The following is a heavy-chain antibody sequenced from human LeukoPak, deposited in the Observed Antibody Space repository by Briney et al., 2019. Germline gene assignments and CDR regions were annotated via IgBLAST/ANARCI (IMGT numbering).Heavy chain of an antibody. Sequence: SETLSLTCTVSGDSISSYYWSWIRQPPGKGLEWIGYIYYSGSTNYNPSLKSRVTMSVDTSKNQFSLNLNSVTAADTAVYYCAREDYGSGSYYLDYWGQGTLVTVSS. D-gene: IGHD3-10*01. V-gene: IGHV4-59*12. CDR1: GDSISSYY. CDR2: IYYSGST. CDR3: AREDYGSGSYYLDY. J-gene: IGHJ4*02.